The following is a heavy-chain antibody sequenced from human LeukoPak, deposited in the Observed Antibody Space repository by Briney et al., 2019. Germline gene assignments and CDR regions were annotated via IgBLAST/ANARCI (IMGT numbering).Heavy chain of an antibody. CDR2: ISWNSGSI. J-gene: IGHJ4*02. D-gene: IGHD6-13*01. Sequence: PGRSLRLSCAASGFTFDDYAMHWVRQAPGKGLEWVSGISWNSGSIGYADSVKGRFTISRDNAKNTLYLQMNSLRAEDTAVYYCASQLVLLWGQGTLVTVSS. V-gene: IGHV3-9*01. CDR3: ASQLVLL. CDR1: GFTFDDYA.